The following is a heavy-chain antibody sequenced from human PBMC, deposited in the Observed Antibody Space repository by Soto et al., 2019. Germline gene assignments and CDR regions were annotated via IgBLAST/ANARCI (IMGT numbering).Heavy chain of an antibody. J-gene: IGHJ6*02. Sequence: GGSLRLSCAASGFTFSSYSMNWVRQAPGKGLEWVSYISSSSSTIYYADSVKGRFTISRDNAKNSLYLQMNSLRAEDTAVYYCARLAGPRLDYYYGMDVWGQGTTVTVSS. CDR3: ARLAGPRLDYYYGMDV. CDR2: ISSSSSTI. V-gene: IGHV3-48*04. CDR1: GFTFSSYS. D-gene: IGHD1-1*01.